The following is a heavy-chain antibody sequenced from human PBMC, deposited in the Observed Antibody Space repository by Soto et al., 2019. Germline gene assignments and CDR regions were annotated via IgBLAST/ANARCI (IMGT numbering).Heavy chain of an antibody. CDR3: ATGSGMDV. V-gene: IGHV3-9*01. CDR2: ISWNSGSI. J-gene: IGHJ6*02. CDR1: GFTFDDYA. Sequence: DVQLVESGGGLVQPGRSLRLSCAASGFTFDDYAMHWVRQAPGKGLEWVSGISWNSGSIGYADSVKGRFTISRDNAKNSLYLQMNSLRAEDRALYYCATGSGMDVWGQGTTVTVSS. D-gene: IGHD3-10*01.